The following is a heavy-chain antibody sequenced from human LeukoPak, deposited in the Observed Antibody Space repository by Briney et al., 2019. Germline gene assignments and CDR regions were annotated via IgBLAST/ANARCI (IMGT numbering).Heavy chain of an antibody. V-gene: IGHV4-59*01. J-gene: IGHJ4*02. D-gene: IGHD4-17*01. Sequence: KPSETLSLTCTVSDGSISGSYWSWIRQPPGKGLEWIAYMYNSGSTNYNPSLKSRVTISIDTSKNQFSLKLSSLTAADTAIYYCARGIESYGDYGYWGQGILVTVSS. CDR2: MYNSGST. CDR3: ARGIESYGDYGY. CDR1: DGSISGSY.